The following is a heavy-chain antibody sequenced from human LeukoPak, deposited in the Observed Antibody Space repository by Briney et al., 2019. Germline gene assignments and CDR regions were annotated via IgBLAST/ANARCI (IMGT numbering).Heavy chain of an antibody. V-gene: IGHV1-3*02. CDR1: GYTFTSSA. J-gene: IGHJ6*02. Sequence: ASVKVSCKASGYTFTSSAIHWVRQAPGHRLEWMGWSHAGNGDTKYSQEFQGRFTITSDTSASTAYMELSSLRPEDMAVYYCSRGAYYGMDVWGQGTTVTVSS. CDR2: SHAGNGDT. CDR3: SRGAYYGMDV.